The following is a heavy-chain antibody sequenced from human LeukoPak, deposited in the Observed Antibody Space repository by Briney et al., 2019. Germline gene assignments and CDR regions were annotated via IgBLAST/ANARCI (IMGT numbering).Heavy chain of an antibody. CDR1: GGSISSYY. CDR3: AGRAPYGMDV. CDR2: IYYSGST. J-gene: IGHJ6*02. Sequence: PSETLSLTCTVSGGSISSYYWSWIRQPPGKGLEWIGYIYYSGSTNYNPSLKSRVTISVDTSKDQFSLKLSSVTAADTAVYYCAGRAPYGMDVWGQGTTVTVSS. V-gene: IGHV4-59*01.